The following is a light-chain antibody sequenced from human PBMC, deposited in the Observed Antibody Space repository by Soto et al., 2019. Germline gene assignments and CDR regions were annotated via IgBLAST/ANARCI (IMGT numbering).Light chain of an antibody. Sequence: TQSPVTLSVSPGDGATLSCRASQSVSRFLAWYQQTPGQPPRLLIYAASSRVLGVPDRFTGSGSGTDFTLTISDVQSEDSAIYYCQQYDQWPPYSFGQVTRLEI. CDR2: AAS. J-gene: IGKJ2*01. CDR3: QQYDQWPPYS. V-gene: IGKV3-15*01. CDR1: QSVSRF.